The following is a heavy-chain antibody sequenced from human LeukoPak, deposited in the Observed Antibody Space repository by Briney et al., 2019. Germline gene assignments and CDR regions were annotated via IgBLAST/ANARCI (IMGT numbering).Heavy chain of an antibody. V-gene: IGHV1-24*01. D-gene: IGHD3-22*01. CDR2: FDPEDGET. Sequence: ASVKVSCKVSGYTLTELSMHWVRQAPGKGLEWMGGFDPEDGETIYAQKFQGRVTMTEDTSTDTAYMELSSLRSEDTAVYYCATYGNYYDSSGPVDYWGQGTLVTVSS. CDR3: ATYGNYYDSSGPVDY. J-gene: IGHJ4*02. CDR1: GYTLTELS.